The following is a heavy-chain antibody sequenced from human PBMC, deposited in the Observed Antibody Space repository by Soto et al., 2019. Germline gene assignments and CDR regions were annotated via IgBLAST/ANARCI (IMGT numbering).Heavy chain of an antibody. CDR2: IIPIFGTA. CDR1: GGTFSSYA. CDR3: AREKTAKVVVAATPNWYFDL. D-gene: IGHD2-15*01. J-gene: IGHJ2*01. Sequence: QVQLVQSGAEVKKPGSSVKVSCKASGGTFSSYAISWVRQAPGQGLEWMGGIIPIFGTANYAQKFQGRVTITADESTSTAYMELSSLRSEDTAVYYCAREKTAKVVVAATPNWYFDLWGRGTLVTVSS. V-gene: IGHV1-69*12.